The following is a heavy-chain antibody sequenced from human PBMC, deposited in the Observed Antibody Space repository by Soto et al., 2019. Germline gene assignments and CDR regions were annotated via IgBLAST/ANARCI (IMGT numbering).Heavy chain of an antibody. V-gene: IGHV6-1*01. J-gene: IGHJ6*02. D-gene: IGHD3-10*01. CDR3: ARGSEFYGSGSYYHHYYGMDV. CDR2: TYYRSKWDN. CDR1: GDSGSSNSAA. Sequence: SQTLSLTCAISGDSGSSNSAAWNWIRQSPSRGLEWLGRTYYRSKWDNDYAVSVKSRISINPDTSENQFSLQLNSVTPEDTAVYYCARGSEFYGSGSYYHHYYGMDVWGQGTTVTVSS.